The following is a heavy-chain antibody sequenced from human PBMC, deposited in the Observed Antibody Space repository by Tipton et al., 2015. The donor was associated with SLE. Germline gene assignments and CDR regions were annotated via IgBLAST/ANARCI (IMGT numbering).Heavy chain of an antibody. J-gene: IGHJ6*03. CDR1: GGSFSGYY. CDR3: ARGQLRYFEPRYYFMDV. Sequence: TLSLTCAVYGGSFSGYYWIWIRRPPWKGLEWIGEINHTGRTNYNPSLKSRDTIALDTSENQSSLKLSSVTAADTALYYCARGQLRYFEPRYYFMDVWGKGTTVTVSS. D-gene: IGHD3-9*01. CDR2: INHTGRT. V-gene: IGHV4-34*01.